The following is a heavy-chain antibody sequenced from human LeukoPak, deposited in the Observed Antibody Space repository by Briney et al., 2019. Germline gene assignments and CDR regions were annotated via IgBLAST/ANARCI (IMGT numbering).Heavy chain of an antibody. CDR3: ARHYGGPYYDFWSAQIPYGAFDI. J-gene: IGHJ3*02. CDR1: GGSISSYY. Sequence: SETLSLTCTVPGGSISSYYWSWIRHPPGKGLEWIGYIYYSGSTNYNPSLKSRVTISVDTSNNQFSLKLSSVTAADTAVYCWARHYGGPYYDFWSAQIPYGAFDIWGQGTMVTVSS. D-gene: IGHD3-3*01. CDR2: IYYSGST. V-gene: IGHV4-59*08.